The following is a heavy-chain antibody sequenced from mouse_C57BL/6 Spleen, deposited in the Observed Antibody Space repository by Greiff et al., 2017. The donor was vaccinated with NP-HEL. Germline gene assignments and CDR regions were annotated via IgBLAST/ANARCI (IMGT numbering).Heavy chain of an antibody. D-gene: IGHD2-5*01. V-gene: IGHV1-80*01. Sequence: QVQLKESGAELVKPGASVKISCKASGYAFSSYWMNWVKQRPGKGLEWIGQIYPGDGDTNYNGKFKGKATLTADKSSSTAYMQLSSLTSEDSAVYFCARAGYSNSLYFDYWGQGTTLTVSS. CDR3: ARAGYSNSLYFDY. CDR1: GYAFSSYW. CDR2: IYPGDGDT. J-gene: IGHJ2*01.